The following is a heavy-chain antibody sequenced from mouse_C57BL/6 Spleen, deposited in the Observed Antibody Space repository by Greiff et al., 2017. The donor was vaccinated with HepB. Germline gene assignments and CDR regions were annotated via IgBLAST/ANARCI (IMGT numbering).Heavy chain of an antibody. CDR3: ARWEYYGSHWYVDV. Sequence: VKLMESGAELARPGASVKLSCKASGYTFTSYGISWVKQRTGQGLERIGEIYPRSGNTYYNEKFKGKATLPADKSSSTACREHRSLTSEYSAVYFCARWEYYGSHWYVDVWGTGTTVTVSS. D-gene: IGHD1-1*01. V-gene: IGHV1-81*01. J-gene: IGHJ1*03. CDR2: IYPRSGNT. CDR1: GYTFTSYG.